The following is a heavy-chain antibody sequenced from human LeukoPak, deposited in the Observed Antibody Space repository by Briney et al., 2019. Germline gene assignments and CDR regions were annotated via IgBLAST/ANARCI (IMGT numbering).Heavy chain of an antibody. CDR2: MNPNSGNA. J-gene: IGHJ4*02. D-gene: IGHD6-13*01. V-gene: IGHV1-8*01. CDR1: GYTFTSHD. CDR3: ARGPAAAGTYYFDY. Sequence: ASVKVSCKASGYTFTSHDINWVRQATGQGLEWMGWMNPNSGNAGYAQKFQGRVAMTRDTSISTAYMELSSLRSEDTAVYYCARGPAAAGTYYFDYWGQGTLVTVSS.